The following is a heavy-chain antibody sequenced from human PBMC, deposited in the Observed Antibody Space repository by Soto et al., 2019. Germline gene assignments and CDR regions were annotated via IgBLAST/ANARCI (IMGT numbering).Heavy chain of an antibody. CDR3: AKDPEIVVAKVGWFDP. CDR2: ISYDGSNK. CDR1: GFTFSSYG. D-gene: IGHD2-21*01. J-gene: IGHJ5*02. V-gene: IGHV3-30*18. Sequence: QVQLVESGGGVVQPGRSLRLSCAASGFTFSSYGMHWVRQAPGKGLEWVAVISYDGSNKYYADSVKGRFTISRDNSKNTLYLQMNSLRAEDTAVYYCAKDPEIVVAKVGWFDPWGQGTLVTVSS.